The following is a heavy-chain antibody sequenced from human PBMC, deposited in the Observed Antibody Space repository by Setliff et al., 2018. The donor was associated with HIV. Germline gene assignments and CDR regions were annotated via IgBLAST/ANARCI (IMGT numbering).Heavy chain of an antibody. CDR3: ARDRPRRIVVATNLPNAFDV. J-gene: IGHJ3*01. CDR2: ITDRGDKT. CDR1: GFTFSSYS. Sequence: PGGSLRLSCAASGFTFSSYSMNWVRQAPGKGLEWVSGITDRGDKTYYADSVKGRFTISRDNSNNTLYLQMHGLRADDTAVYYCARDRPRRIVVATNLPNAFDVWGHGTLVTVSS. D-gene: IGHD2-15*01. V-gene: IGHV3-23*01.